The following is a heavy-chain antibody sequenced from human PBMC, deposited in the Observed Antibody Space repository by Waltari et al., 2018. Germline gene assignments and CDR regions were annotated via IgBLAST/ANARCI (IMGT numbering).Heavy chain of an antibody. Sequence: QVQLQQSGPGLVKPSQTLSLTCTISGDIVSRNSAAWNWIRQSPARGLEWLGRTYYRSKWYNEYAVSVRSRITINPDTSKNQFSLQLNAVTPEDTAVYFCARFPFRDIAATSTGGQGTLVTVSS. CDR3: ARFPFRDIAATST. D-gene: IGHD6-13*01. CDR1: GDIVSRNSAA. J-gene: IGHJ4*02. V-gene: IGHV6-1*01. CDR2: TYYRSKWYN.